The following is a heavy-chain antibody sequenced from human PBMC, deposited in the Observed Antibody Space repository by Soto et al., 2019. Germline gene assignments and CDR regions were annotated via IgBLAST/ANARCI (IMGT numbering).Heavy chain of an antibody. Sequence: EVQLLESGGGLVQPGGSLRLYCAASGFTFSSYAMSWVRQAPGKGLEWVSVISGRGGSTYYADSVKGRFTISRDNSKNTLYLHMNSLRAEDTAIYYCAKVRDSSGFDAFDIWGQGTMVTVSS. J-gene: IGHJ3*02. CDR2: ISGRGGST. CDR3: AKVRDSSGFDAFDI. V-gene: IGHV3-23*01. CDR1: GFTFSSYA. D-gene: IGHD3-22*01.